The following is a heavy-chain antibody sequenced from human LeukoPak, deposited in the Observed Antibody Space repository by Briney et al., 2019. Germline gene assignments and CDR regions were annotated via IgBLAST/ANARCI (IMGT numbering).Heavy chain of an antibody. CDR2: ISAYNGNT. CDR3: ARIGYYDSSGYRGIFDS. J-gene: IGHJ4*02. CDR1: GYTFTSYG. D-gene: IGHD3-22*01. V-gene: IGHV1-18*01. Sequence: ASVKVSCKSSGYTFTSYGIIWVRQAPGQGLKWMGWISAYNGNTNYAQKLQGRVTMTTDTSTSTAYMELRSLRSDDTAVYYCARIGYYDSSGYRGIFDSWGQGALVTVSS.